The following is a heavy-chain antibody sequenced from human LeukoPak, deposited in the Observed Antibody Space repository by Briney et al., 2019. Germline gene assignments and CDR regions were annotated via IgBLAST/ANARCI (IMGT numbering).Heavy chain of an antibody. D-gene: IGHD3-16*02. V-gene: IGHV3-33*01. Sequence: GRSLRLSCAASGFTFSSYGMHWVRQAPGRGLEWVAVIWYDGSNKYYADSVKGRFTISRDNSKNTLYLQMNSLRAEDTAVYYCARGPFTFGGVIVIGAFDIWGQGTMVTVSS. CDR1: GFTFSSYG. CDR2: IWYDGSNK. CDR3: ARGPFTFGGVIVIGAFDI. J-gene: IGHJ3*02.